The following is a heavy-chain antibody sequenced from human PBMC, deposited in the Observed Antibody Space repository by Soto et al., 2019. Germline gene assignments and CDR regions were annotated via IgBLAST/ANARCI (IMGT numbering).Heavy chain of an antibody. CDR1: GYAFINYA. CDR2: ISPSNDNS. D-gene: IGHD1-7*01. J-gene: IGHJ4*02. Sequence: QVQMVQSGAEVKKPGTSVKVYCKASGYAFINYAVTWVRQAPGEGLEWMGWISPSNDNSYSAQKFQDRVTMSTETSSTTSYMELRRLTSDYTAVYYGSREGGNTGTSDYWGQGTLCTVAS. V-gene: IGHV1-18*01. CDR3: SREGGNTGTSDY.